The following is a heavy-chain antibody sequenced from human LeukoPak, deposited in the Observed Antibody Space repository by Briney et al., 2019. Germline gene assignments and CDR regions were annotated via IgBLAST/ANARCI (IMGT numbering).Heavy chain of an antibody. CDR3: ARGTVLDY. CDR1: GFTFSSYA. Sequence: GGSLRLSCAASGFTFSSYAMHWVRQAPGKGLEWVAVISYDGSNKYYADSVKGRFTISRDNSKNTLYLQMNSLRAEDMAVYYCARGTVLDYWGQGTLVTVSS. D-gene: IGHD2-8*02. CDR2: ISYDGSNK. V-gene: IGHV3-30-3*01. J-gene: IGHJ4*02.